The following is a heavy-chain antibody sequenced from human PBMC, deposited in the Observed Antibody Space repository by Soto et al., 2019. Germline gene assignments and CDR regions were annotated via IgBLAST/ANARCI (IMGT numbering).Heavy chain of an antibody. CDR2: ITASGRST. CDR3: EKHILSTFGGVIDPTTCDFDD. D-gene: IGHD3-16*02. V-gene: IGHV3-23*01. CDR1: GFTFSNYA. Sequence: EVQLLESGGGLAQPGGSLRLSCAASGFTFSNYAMSWVRQAPGKGLEWVSAITASGRSTYYADSVKGRFTISRDNYKNTLYLQMNSLRDEDTAVYYCEKHILSTFGGVIDPTTCDFDDWGQGTLVTVSS. J-gene: IGHJ4*02.